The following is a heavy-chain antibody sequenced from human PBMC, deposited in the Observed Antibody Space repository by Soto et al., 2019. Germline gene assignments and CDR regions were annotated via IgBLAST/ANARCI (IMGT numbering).Heavy chain of an antibody. V-gene: IGHV3-33*01. CDR2: IWYDGSNK. D-gene: IGHD6-13*01. Sequence: GGSLRLSCAASGFTFSSYGMHWVRQAPGKGLEWVAVIWYDGSNKCYADSVKGRFTISRDNSKNTLYLQMNSLRAEDTAVYYCASDSSSFDYWGQGTLVTVSS. J-gene: IGHJ4*02. CDR1: GFTFSSYG. CDR3: ASDSSSFDY.